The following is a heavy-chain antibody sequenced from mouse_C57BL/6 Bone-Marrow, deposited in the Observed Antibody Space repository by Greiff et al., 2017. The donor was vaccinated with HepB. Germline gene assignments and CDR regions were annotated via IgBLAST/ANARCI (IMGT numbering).Heavy chain of an antibody. Sequence: VQLQQPGAELVKPGASVKMSCKASGYTFTSYWITWVKQRPGQGLEWIGDIYPGSGSTNYNEKFKSKATLTVDTSSSTAYMQLSSLTSEDSAVYYCARCTTVVDYYAMDYWGQGTSVTVSS. D-gene: IGHD1-1*01. V-gene: IGHV1-55*01. CDR3: ARCTTVVDYYAMDY. CDR2: IYPGSGST. J-gene: IGHJ4*01. CDR1: GYTFTSYW.